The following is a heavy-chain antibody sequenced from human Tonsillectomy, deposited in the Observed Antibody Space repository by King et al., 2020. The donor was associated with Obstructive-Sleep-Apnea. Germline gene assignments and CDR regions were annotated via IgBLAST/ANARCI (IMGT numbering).Heavy chain of an antibody. D-gene: IGHD6-19*01. V-gene: IGHV4-4*02. CDR3: ARDLGSEAGPYFDY. CDR2: IYHSGNT. CDR1: GGSISSIYW. Sequence: QLQESGPGLVKPSGTLSLTCAVSGGSISSIYWWSWVRHPPGKGLEWIVEIYHSGNTNSNPSLKSRVTISLDKSKNQFSLKVSSLTAADTAVYFCARDLGSEAGPYFDYWGQGTLVTVSS. J-gene: IGHJ4*02.